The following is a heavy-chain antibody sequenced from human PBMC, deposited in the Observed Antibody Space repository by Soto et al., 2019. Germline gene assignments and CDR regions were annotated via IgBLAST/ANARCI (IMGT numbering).Heavy chain of an antibody. CDR3: ARDLGFDP. Sequence: QAPGQRLEWMGWINAGNGNTKYSQKFQGRVTITRDTSASTAYMELSSLRSEDTAVFYCARDLGFDPWGQGHLVTVS. V-gene: IGHV1-3*01. CDR2: INAGNGNT. J-gene: IGHJ5*02.